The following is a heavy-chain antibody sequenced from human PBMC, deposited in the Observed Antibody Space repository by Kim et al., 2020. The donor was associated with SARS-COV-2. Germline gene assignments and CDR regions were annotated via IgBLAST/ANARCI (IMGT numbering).Heavy chain of an antibody. Sequence: SETLSLTCTVSGGSISSYYWGWIRQPPGKGLEWIGYIYYSGSTNYNPSLKSRVTISVDTSKNQFSLKLSSVTAADTAVYYCARDLNSPYYYDSSGYPSSDAFDIWGQGTMVTVSS. CDR1: GGSISSYY. CDR2: IYYSGST. CDR3: ARDLNSPYYYDSSGYPSSDAFDI. J-gene: IGHJ3*02. D-gene: IGHD3-22*01. V-gene: IGHV4-59*13.